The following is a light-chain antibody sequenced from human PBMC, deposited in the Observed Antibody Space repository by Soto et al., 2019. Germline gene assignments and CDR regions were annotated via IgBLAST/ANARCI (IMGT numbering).Light chain of an antibody. J-gene: IGLJ3*02. V-gene: IGLV1-40*01. Sequence: QSVLTQPPSVSAAPGQKVNISCSGSNSNIGNNYVSWYQQLPGTAPKLLISGHNNRPSGVPDRFFGSKSGTSASLTIIGLQAEDEADYYCQSYDSSLSGSGVFGGGTKLTVL. CDR1: NSNIGNNY. CDR3: QSYDSSLSGSGV. CDR2: GHN.